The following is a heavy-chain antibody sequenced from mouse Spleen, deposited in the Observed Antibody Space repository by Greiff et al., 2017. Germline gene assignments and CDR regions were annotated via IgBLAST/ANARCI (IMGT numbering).Heavy chain of an antibody. Sequence: VMLVESGPGLVAPSQSLSITCTISGFSLTSYGVHWVRQPPGKGLEWLVVIWSDGSTTYNSALKSRLSISKDNSKSQVFLKMNSLQTDDTAMYYCARHGDYGSRGGAMDYWGQGTSVTVSS. D-gene: IGHD1-1*01. CDR3: ARHGDYGSRGGAMDY. CDR2: IWSDGST. J-gene: IGHJ4*01. CDR1: GFSLTSYG. V-gene: IGHV2-6-1*01.